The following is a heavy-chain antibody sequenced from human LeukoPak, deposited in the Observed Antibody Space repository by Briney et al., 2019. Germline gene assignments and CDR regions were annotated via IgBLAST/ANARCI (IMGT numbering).Heavy chain of an antibody. D-gene: IGHD6-19*01. CDR1: GGTFSSYA. J-gene: IGHJ4*02. CDR3: ARVQWLAEYYLDY. CDR2: IIPIFGTA. V-gene: IGHV1-69*05. Sequence: SVKVSCKASGGTFSSYAISWVRQAPGQGLEWMGGIIPIFGTANYAQKFQGRVTITTDESTSTAYMELSSLRSEDTAVYYCARVQWLAEYYLDYWGQGTLVTVSS.